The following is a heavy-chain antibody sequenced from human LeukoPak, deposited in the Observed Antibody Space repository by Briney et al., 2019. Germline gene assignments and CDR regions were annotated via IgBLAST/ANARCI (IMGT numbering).Heavy chain of an antibody. D-gene: IGHD3-22*01. CDR2: ISYDGSNK. CDR3: ATGLQYCYESSGYDFDY. J-gene: IGHJ4*02. Sequence: PGGSLRLSCTASGFTFNSYGMNWVRQAPGKGLEWVAVISYDGSNKHYGDSVKGPFTISRDNSKNTLYLELSSLRAEDTAVFYCATGLQYCYESSGYDFDYWGQGTLVTVSS. V-gene: IGHV3-30-3*01. CDR1: GFTFNSYG.